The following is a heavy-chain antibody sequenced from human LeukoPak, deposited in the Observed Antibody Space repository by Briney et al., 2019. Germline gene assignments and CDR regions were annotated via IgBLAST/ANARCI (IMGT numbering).Heavy chain of an antibody. CDR1: GYTFTSYD. J-gene: IGHJ4*02. D-gene: IGHD3-3*01. V-gene: IGHV1-8*03. Sequence: ASVKVSCKASGYTFTSYDINWVRQATGQGLEWMGWMNPSSGNTGYAQKFQGRVTITRNTSISTAYMELSSLRSEDTAVYYCARTYYDFWSGYYAGSGVFDYWGQGTLVTVSS. CDR2: MNPSSGNT. CDR3: ARTYYDFWSGYYAGSGVFDY.